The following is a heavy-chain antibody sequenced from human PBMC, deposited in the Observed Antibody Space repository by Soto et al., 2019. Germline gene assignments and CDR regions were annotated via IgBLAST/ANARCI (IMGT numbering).Heavy chain of an antibody. CDR3: ASWGSPGVDQLLKSYYYGMDA. V-gene: IGHV3-30-3*01. CDR2: ISYDGSNK. CDR1: GFTFSSYA. D-gene: IGHD2-2*01. Sequence: PGGSLRLSCAASGFTFSSYAMHWVRQAPGKGLEWVAVISYDGSNKYYADSVKGRFTISRDNSKNTLYLQMNSLRAEDTAVYYCASWGSPGVDQLLKSYYYGMDAWGQGTTVTVSS. J-gene: IGHJ6*02.